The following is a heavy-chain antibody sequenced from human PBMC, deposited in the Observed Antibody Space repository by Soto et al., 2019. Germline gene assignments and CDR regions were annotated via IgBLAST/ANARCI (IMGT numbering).Heavy chain of an antibody. CDR1: GFTVSSDY. CDR2: IYSDGNT. V-gene: IGHV3-53*01. Sequence: EVQVVESGGGLIQPGGSLRLSCAVSGFTVSSDYMSWVRQTPGKGLEWVSVIYSDGNTFYADSVKGRFTISRDISENTVYVQMNSLRAEDTAVYYCVDASWAYWGQGTLITVSS. D-gene: IGHD3-16*01. CDR3: VDASWAY. J-gene: IGHJ4*02.